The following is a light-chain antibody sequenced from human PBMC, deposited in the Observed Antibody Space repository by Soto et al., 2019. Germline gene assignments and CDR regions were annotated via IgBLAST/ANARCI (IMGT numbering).Light chain of an antibody. J-gene: IGKJ1*01. Sequence: DIVMTQSPDSLAVSLGERATINCKSSQSILYSSNNKNYLAWYQQKPGQPPMLLIYWASTRESGVPDRFSGSGTGTDFTLTISSLQAGDVAVYYCQQYYDAPQTFGQGTKVEIK. CDR2: WAS. V-gene: IGKV4-1*01. CDR3: QQYYDAPQT. CDR1: QSILYSSNNKNY.